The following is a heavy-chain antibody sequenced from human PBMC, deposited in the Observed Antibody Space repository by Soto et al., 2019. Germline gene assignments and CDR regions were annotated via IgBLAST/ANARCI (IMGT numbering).Heavy chain of an antibody. Sequence: EVQLLESGGGLVQPGGSLRLSCAASGFTFSSYAMSWVRQAPGKGLEWVSAISGSGGSTYYADSVKGRFTISRDNSKNTLYLQMNSLRAEDTDVYYCAHYLRGWFGEFFDYWGQGTLVTVSS. CDR3: AHYLRGWFGEFFDY. CDR2: ISGSGGST. D-gene: IGHD3-10*01. V-gene: IGHV3-23*01. CDR1: GFTFSSYA. J-gene: IGHJ4*02.